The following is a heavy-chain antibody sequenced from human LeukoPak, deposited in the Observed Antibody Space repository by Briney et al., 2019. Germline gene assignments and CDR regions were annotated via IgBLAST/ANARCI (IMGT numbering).Heavy chain of an antibody. V-gene: IGHV4-34*01. CDR3: ARTTEGGYTYNYFYYYYMDV. Sequence: SETLSLTCAVYGGSFSGYYWSWIRQPPGKGLEWIGEINHSGSTNYNPSLKSRVTISVDTSKNQFSLKLTSVTAADTAVYYCARTTEGGYTYNYFYYYYMDVWGKGTTVTISS. D-gene: IGHD5-18*01. J-gene: IGHJ6*03. CDR2: INHSGST. CDR1: GGSFSGYY.